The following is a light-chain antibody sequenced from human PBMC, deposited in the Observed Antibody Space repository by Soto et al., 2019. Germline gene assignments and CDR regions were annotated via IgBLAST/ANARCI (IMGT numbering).Light chain of an antibody. V-gene: IGKV1-9*01. CDR3: QQLNSYLSLT. J-gene: IGKJ4*01. CDR2: GAS. CDR1: QGISSY. Sequence: IQLTQSPSSLSASVGDRVTITCRASQGISSYLAWYQKKPGKAPKLLIYGASTLQNGVPSRFSGSGSGTDFTLTISSLQPEDFATYYCQQLNSYLSLTFGGGTKVEIK.